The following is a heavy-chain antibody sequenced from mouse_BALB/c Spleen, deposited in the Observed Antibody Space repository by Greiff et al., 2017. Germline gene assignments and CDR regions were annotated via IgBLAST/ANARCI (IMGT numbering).Heavy chain of an antibody. CDR3: ARSYDYDGWFAY. D-gene: IGHD2-4*01. V-gene: IGHV7-1*02. CDR2: SRNKANDYTT. J-gene: IGHJ3*01. Sequence: EVKLVESGGGLVQPGGSLRLSCATSGFTFSDFYMEWVRQPPGKRLEWIAASRNKANDYTTEYSASVKGRFIVSRDTSQSILYLQMNALRAEDTAIYYCARSYDYDGWFAYWGQGTLVTVSA. CDR1: GFTFSDFY.